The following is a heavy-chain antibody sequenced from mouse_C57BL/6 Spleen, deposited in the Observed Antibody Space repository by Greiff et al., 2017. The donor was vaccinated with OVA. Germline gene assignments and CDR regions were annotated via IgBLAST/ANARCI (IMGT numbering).Heavy chain of an antibody. D-gene: IGHD2-1*01. CDR3: ARMVIYWYFGV. V-gene: IGHV1-69*01. Sequence: QVQLQQPGAELVMPGASVKLSCKASGYTFTSYWMHWVKQRPGQGLEWIGEIDPSDSYTNYNQKFKGKSTLTVNKSSSTAYLQLSSLTSEDSAVYYCARMVIYWYFGVWGTGTTVTVAS. CDR1: GYTFTSYW. CDR2: IDPSDSYT. J-gene: IGHJ1*03.